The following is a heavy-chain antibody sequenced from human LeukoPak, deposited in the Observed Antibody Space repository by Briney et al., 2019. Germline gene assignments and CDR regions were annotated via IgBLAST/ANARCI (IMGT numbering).Heavy chain of an antibody. CDR2: ISSSGSTI. J-gene: IGHJ4*02. CDR1: GFTFSDYY. CDR3: ARDRAYSYGEFDY. Sequence: GGSLRLSCAASGFTFSDYYMSWIRQAPGKGLEWVSYISSSGSTIYYADSVKGRFTLSRDNAKNTLYLQMNSLRAEDTAVYYCARDRAYSYGEFDYWGQGTLVSVSS. D-gene: IGHD5-18*01. V-gene: IGHV3-11*04.